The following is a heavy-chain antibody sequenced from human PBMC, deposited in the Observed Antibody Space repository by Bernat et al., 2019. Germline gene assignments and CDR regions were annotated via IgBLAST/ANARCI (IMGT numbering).Heavy chain of an antibody. J-gene: IGHJ4*02. CDR3: ARGGVTFGGVIAQ. CDR1: GFTFNTLW. D-gene: IGHD3-16*02. CDR2: INSDGSYT. V-gene: IGHV3-74*01. Sequence: EVQLVESGGGLVQPGGSLRLSCAASGFTFNTLWMYWVRQAPGKGLVWVSRINSDGSYTTYADSVKGRFTISRDNAKNTLYLQMNSPRAEDTAVYYCARGGVTFGGVIAQWGQGTLVTVSS.